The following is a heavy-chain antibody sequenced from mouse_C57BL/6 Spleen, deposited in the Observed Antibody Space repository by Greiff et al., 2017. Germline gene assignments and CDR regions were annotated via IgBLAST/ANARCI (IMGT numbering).Heavy chain of an antibody. V-gene: IGHV1-72*01. J-gene: IGHJ2*01. CDR2: IDPKSGGT. D-gene: IGHD1-1*01. CDR1: GYTFTSYW. CDR3: AIITTVVVNFDY. Sequence: QVQLKQPGAELVKPGASVKLSCKASGYTFTSYWMHWVKQRPGRGLEWIGRIDPKSGGTKYNEKLKSKATLTVDKPSSTAYMQLSSLTSEDSAVYYCAIITTVVVNFDYWGQGTTLTVSS.